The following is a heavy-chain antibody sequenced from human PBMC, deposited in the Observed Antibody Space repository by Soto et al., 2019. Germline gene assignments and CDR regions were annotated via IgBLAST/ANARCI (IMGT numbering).Heavy chain of an antibody. D-gene: IGHD6-19*01. J-gene: IGHJ4*02. Sequence: KPSETLSLTCTVSGGSISGSPYHWGWIRQPPGKGLEWIGSIDDSGKVYYNPSLTGRATLLVDTSKNRFSLNLNSVTAADTAAYYCAIPPPIEVAGPDYWGQGTLVTVSS. V-gene: IGHV4-39*02. CDR1: GGSISGSPYH. CDR3: AIPPPIEVAGPDY. CDR2: IDDSGKV.